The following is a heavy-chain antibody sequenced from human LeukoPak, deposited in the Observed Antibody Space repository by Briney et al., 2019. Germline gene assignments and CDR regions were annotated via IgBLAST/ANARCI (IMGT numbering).Heavy chain of an antibody. V-gene: IGHV3-11*01. CDR2: ISSSGSTK. CDR3: ARASSQYYYGSGKNNWFDP. Sequence: GGSLRLSCAASGFTFSDYYMSWIRQAPGKGLEWVSYISSSGSTKYYADSVKGRFTISRDNAKNSLYLQMNGLRAEDTAVYYCARASSQYYYGSGKNNWFDPWGQGTLVTVSS. J-gene: IGHJ5*02. CDR1: GFTFSDYY. D-gene: IGHD3-10*01.